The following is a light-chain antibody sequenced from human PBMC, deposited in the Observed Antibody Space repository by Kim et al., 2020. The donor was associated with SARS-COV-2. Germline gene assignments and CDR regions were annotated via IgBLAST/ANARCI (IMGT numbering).Light chain of an antibody. CDR1: QSVSSN. J-gene: IGKJ2*01. V-gene: IGKV3-15*01. CDR2: GAS. CDR3: QQYNNWPPMYT. Sequence: SPRERANLSCRASQSVSSNLAWYQQKPGQAPRLLIYGASTRATGIPARFSGSGSGTEFTLTISSLQSEDFAVYYCQQYNNWPPMYTFGQGTKLEI.